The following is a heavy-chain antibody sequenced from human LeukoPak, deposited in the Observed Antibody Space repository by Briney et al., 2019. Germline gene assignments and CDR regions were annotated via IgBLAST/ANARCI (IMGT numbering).Heavy chain of an antibody. CDR3: AKDSARVVVLGYFDY. CDR1: GFNFSSYG. J-gene: IGHJ4*02. CDR2: IRYDESNK. Sequence: PGGSLRLSCVASGFNFSSYGMNWVRQAPGKGLEWVTFIRYDESNKYYADSVKGRFTISRDNSKNTVYLQMNSLRAEDTAIYYCAKDSARVVVLGYFDYWGQGTLVTVSS. D-gene: IGHD2-15*01. V-gene: IGHV3-30*02.